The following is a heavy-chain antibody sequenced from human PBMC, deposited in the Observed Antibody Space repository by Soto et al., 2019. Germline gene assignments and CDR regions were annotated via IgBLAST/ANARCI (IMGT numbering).Heavy chain of an antibody. CDR3: ARRILRSGYSYGPVSPGYYFDY. J-gene: IGHJ4*02. V-gene: IGHV4-34*01. CDR2: INHSGST. D-gene: IGHD5-18*01. CDR1: GGSFIGYY. Sequence: KPSETLSLTFAVYGGSFIGYYWSWIRPPPGKGLEWIGEINHSGSTNYNPSLKSRVTISVDTSKNQFSLKLSSVTAAGTAVYYCARRILRSGYSYGPVSPGYYFDYWGQGTLVTVSS.